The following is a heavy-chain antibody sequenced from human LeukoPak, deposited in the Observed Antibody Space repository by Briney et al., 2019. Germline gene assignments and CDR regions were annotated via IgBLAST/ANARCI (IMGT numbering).Heavy chain of an antibody. Sequence: GGSLRLSCAASGFTFSNYGMSWVRQAPGKGLEWVADIKHDGSDKYYVDSVKGRFTISRDNAKNSLYLQMNSLRAEDTAVYYCARDQGYYDRSGYHYYYYMHVWAKGPGHSLL. J-gene: IGHJ6*03. CDR3: ARDQGYYDRSGYHYYYYMHV. CDR2: IKHDGSDK. D-gene: IGHD3-22*01. V-gene: IGHV3-7*01. CDR1: GFTFSNYG.